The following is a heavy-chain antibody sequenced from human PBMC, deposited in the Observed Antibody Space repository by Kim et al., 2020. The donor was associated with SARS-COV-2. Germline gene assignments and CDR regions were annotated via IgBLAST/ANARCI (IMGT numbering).Heavy chain of an antibody. CDR1: GGSFSGYY. V-gene: IGHV4-34*01. J-gene: IGHJ4*02. CDR3: ARGPGYCSGGSCYVPYYFDY. Sequence: SETLSLTCAVYGGSFSGYYWSWIRQPPGKGLEWIGEINHSGSTNYNPSLKSRVTISVDTSKNQFSLKLSSVTAADTAVYYCARGPGYCSGGSCYVPYYFDYWGQGTLVTVSS. D-gene: IGHD2-15*01. CDR2: INHSGST.